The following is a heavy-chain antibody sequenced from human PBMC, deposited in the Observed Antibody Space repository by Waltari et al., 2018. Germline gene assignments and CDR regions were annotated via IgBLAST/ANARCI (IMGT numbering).Heavy chain of an antibody. CDR3: ARGDGGSGLGASDI. Sequence: QVQLVESGGCVVQSGSSLRLSCVGSGFTFRNHVMNWVRQGPGKGREWVAGIWYDGSNKEYVDSVKGRFTISRDNSKNTLYLEMNSLRAEDTAVYFCARGDGGSGLGASDIWGQGTMVTVSS. CDR2: IWYDGSNK. CDR1: GFTFRNHV. J-gene: IGHJ3*02. D-gene: IGHD3-3*01. V-gene: IGHV3-33*01.